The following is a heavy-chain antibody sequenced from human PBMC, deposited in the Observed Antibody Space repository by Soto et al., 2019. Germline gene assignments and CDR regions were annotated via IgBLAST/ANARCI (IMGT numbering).Heavy chain of an antibody. D-gene: IGHD6-6*01. CDR3: TRFMGSSSPRYYYYGMDV. CDR2: TRSKANSYAT. Sequence: KVSCKASGYTFTGYYMHWVRQASGKGLEWVGRTRSKANSYATAYAASVKGRFTISRDDSKNTAYLQMNSLKTEDTAVYYCTRFMGSSSPRYYYYGMDVWGQGTTVTVSS. J-gene: IGHJ6*02. V-gene: IGHV3-73*01. CDR1: GYTFTGYY.